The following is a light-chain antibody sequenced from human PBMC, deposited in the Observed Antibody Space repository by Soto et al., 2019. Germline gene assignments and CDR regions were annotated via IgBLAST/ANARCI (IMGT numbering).Light chain of an antibody. Sequence: EIVLTQSPDTLSLSPGEIATLYFSASQSVFSSYLAWYQQKPGQAPRLLIYGASSRATGIPDRFSGSGSGTDFTLTVSRLEPEDFAVYYCQQYGDSRPITFGQGTRLEIK. CDR3: QQYGDSRPIT. V-gene: IGKV3-20*01. CDR2: GAS. J-gene: IGKJ5*01. CDR1: QSVFSSY.